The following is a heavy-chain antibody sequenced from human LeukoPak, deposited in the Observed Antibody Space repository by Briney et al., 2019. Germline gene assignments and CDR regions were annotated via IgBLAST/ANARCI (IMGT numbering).Heavy chain of an antibody. CDR1: GFTFSSYS. CDR2: ISSSSSYI. Sequence: GGSLRLSCAASGFTFSSYSMNWVRQAPGKGLEWVSSISSSSSYIYYADSVKGRLTISRDNAKNSLYLQMNSLRAEDTAVYYCASEQRIAVAGKGYWGQGTLVTVSS. J-gene: IGHJ4*02. V-gene: IGHV3-21*01. CDR3: ASEQRIAVAGKGY. D-gene: IGHD6-19*01.